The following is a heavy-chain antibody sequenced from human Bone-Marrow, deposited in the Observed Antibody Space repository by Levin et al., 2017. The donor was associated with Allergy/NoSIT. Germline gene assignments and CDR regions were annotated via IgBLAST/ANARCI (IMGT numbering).Heavy chain of an antibody. V-gene: IGHV6-1*01. CDR1: GASVSSNTAT. CDR2: TYYRSKWLF. Sequence: LRLSCAISGASVSSNTATWNWIRQSPSRGLEWLGRTYYRSKWLFDYAVPVKSRITVTPDTSRNQFSLQLNSVTPEDTAVYYCARDGPAISVFDFWGQGTLVTVSS. D-gene: IGHD1-14*01. J-gene: IGHJ4*02. CDR3: ARDGPAISVFDF.